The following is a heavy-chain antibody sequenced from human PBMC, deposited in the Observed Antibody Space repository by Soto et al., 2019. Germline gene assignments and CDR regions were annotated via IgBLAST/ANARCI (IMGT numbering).Heavy chain of an antibody. CDR2: INTGSGNT. CDR1: GYMFTDYA. V-gene: IGHV1-3*04. Sequence: ASVKVSCKASGYMFTDYAIHWVRQAPGQSLEWVGWINTGSGNTRNSQGFQDRVIITRDTSTSTAYMELSSLKSEDTAVYYCARGPKVVLGANDYWGQGTPVTVSS. J-gene: IGHJ4*02. CDR3: ARGPKVVLGANDY. D-gene: IGHD2-21*01.